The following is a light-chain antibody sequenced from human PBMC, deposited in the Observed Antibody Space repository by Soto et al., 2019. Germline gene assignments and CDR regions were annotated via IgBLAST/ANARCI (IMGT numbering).Light chain of an antibody. Sequence: IVMAQSPDSLAVSLDESATINCNSSESVLYSSNNKNYLAWYQQKPGQPPKLLIYWASTRECEVPDRFSGSGSGTDFTLSISSLQAEDVAVYYCQQYYSSPLTFGGGTKVDIK. J-gene: IGKJ4*01. CDR1: ESVLYSSNNKNY. V-gene: IGKV4-1*01. CDR3: QQYYSSPLT. CDR2: WAS.